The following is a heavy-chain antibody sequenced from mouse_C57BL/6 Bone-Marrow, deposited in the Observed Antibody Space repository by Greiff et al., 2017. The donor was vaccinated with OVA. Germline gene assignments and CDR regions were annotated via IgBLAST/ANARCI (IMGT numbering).Heavy chain of an antibody. V-gene: IGHV1-26*01. D-gene: IGHD4-1*01. CDR1: GYTFTDYY. CDR3: ARGRTGTDYYAMDY. Sequence: VQLQQSGPELVKPGASVKISCKASGYTFTDYYMNWVKQSHGKSLEWIGDINPNNGGTSYNQKFKGKATLTVDKSSSTAYMELRSLTSEDSAVYYCARGRTGTDYYAMDYWGQGTSVTVSS. J-gene: IGHJ4*01. CDR2: INPNNGGT.